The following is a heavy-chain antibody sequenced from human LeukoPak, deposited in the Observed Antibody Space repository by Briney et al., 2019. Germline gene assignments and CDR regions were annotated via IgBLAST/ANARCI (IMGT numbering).Heavy chain of an antibody. CDR1: GFTFSNYG. D-gene: IGHD3-10*01. CDR3: ARVYYGSGSLYYYYYYMDV. CDR2: ITASSSST. Sequence: GGSLRLSCAGSGFTFSNYGMSWVRQAPGKGLEWVSAITASSSSTHDADSVKGRFSISRDNSKNSLYLQMNSLRAEDTAVYYCARVYYGSGSLYYYYYYMDVWGKGTTVTISS. J-gene: IGHJ6*03. V-gene: IGHV3-23*01.